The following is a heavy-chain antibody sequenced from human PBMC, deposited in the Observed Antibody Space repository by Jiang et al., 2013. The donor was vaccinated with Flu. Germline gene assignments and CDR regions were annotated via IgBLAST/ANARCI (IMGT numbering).Heavy chain of an antibody. V-gene: IGHV1-18*01. Sequence: SGAEVKKPGSSVKVSCKASGYTFTSYGISWVRQAPGQGLEWMGWISAYNGNTNYAQKLQGRVTMTTDTSTSTAYMELRSLRSDDTAVYYCAGTAYGSGSPDAFDIWGQGTMVTVSS. CDR1: GYTFTSYG. J-gene: IGHJ3*02. D-gene: IGHD3-10*01. CDR2: ISAYNGNT. CDR3: AGTAYGSGSPDAFDI.